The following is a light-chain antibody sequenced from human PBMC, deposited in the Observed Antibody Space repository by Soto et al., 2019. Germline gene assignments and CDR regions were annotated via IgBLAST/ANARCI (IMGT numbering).Light chain of an antibody. V-gene: IGLV2-11*01. Sequence: QSVLTQPRSVSGSPGQSVTISCTGTSSDVGGYNFVSWYQHHPGKAPKLMIYDVTKRPSGVPDRFSGSKSGNTASLTISVLQAEDEADYYCCSYEGRYIYVFGSGTKVTVL. J-gene: IGLJ1*01. CDR3: CSYEGRYIYV. CDR1: SSDVGGYNF. CDR2: DVT.